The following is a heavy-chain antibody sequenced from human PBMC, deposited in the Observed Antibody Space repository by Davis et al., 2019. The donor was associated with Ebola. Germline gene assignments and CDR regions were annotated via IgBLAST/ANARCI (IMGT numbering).Heavy chain of an antibody. CDR1: GGSISSGGYY. V-gene: IGHV4-31*03. Sequence: PSETLSLTCTVSGGSISSGGYYWSWIRQHPGKGLEWIGYIYYSGSTYYNPSLKSRVTISVDTSKNQFSLKLSSVTAADTAVYYCARGRGKTTVVTPHNWFDPWGQGTLVTVSS. CDR3: ARGRGKTTVVTPHNWFDP. CDR2: IYYSGST. J-gene: IGHJ5*02. D-gene: IGHD4-23*01.